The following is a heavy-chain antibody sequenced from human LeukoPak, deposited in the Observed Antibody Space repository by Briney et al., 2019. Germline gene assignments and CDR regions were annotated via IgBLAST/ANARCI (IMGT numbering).Heavy chain of an antibody. CDR3: AARRPYYFDF. CDR1: GFTFSTYA. Sequence: GGSLRLSCAASGFTFSTYAMSWVRQAPGKGLEWVSGISGSGGSTYYADSVRGRFTISRDNSKNTLYIQMNSLRAEDTAVYYCAARRPYYFDFWGQGTLVTVSS. J-gene: IGHJ4*02. CDR2: ISGSGGST. V-gene: IGHV3-23*01.